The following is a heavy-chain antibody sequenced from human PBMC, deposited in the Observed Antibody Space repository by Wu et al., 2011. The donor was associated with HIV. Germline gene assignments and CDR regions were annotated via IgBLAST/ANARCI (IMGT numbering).Heavy chain of an antibody. CDR3: ARDFGGDGDS. D-gene: IGHD2-21*01. V-gene: IGHV1-69*06. CDR2: IIPIFGTV. J-gene: IGHJ4*02. CDR1: GGTFNSYG. Sequence: QVQLVQSGAAVKKPGPSVKVSCKASGGTFNSYGITWVRQAPGQGLEWMGGIIPIFGTVNYAQKFQGRVTITADKSTSTAYMELSSLRSEDTAMYYCARDFGGDGDSWGQGTLVTVSS.